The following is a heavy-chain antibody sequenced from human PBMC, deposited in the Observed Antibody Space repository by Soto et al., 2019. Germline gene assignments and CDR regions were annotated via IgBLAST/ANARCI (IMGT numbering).Heavy chain of an antibody. CDR3: ASAASRLYPYFFDS. CDR2: IIPYYNTL. D-gene: IGHD2-2*01. J-gene: IGHJ4*02. Sequence: AQVVQSGAEVRKPGSSVTLSCTASEGTFNSYAIAWVRQAPGQGLEWMGGIIPYYNTLNYAQKFQDRVTITADDSTNTVYMELRSLRSADTAVYFCASAASRLYPYFFDSWAQGTLVTVSS. CDR1: EGTFNSYA. V-gene: IGHV1-69*01.